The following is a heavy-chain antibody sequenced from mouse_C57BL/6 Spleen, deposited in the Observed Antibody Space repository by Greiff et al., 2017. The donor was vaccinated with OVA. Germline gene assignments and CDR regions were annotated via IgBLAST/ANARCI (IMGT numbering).Heavy chain of an antibody. J-gene: IGHJ1*03. D-gene: IGHD1-1*01. CDR1: GFTFSSYA. V-gene: IGHV5-9-1*02. CDR3: TRDYYGSSTDWYFDV. CDR2: ISSGGDYI. Sequence: EVKLVESGEGLVKPGGSLKLSCAASGFTFSSYAMSWVRQTPEKRLEWVAYISSGGDYIYYADTVKGRFTISRDNARNTLYLQMSSLKSEETAMYYCTRDYYGSSTDWYFDVWGTGTTVTVSS.